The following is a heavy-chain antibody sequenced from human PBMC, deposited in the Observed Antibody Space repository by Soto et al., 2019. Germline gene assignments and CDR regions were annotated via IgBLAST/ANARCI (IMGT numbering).Heavy chain of an antibody. Sequence: PGGSLRLSCVASGFSFSVFGMHWVRQFPGKGLEWVAVISNDGSKRYYIESVEGRFTISRDDSKNTLYLQMDSLRVDDTAVYYCAKDNVPYFAYWSRQRWFDPWGQGTPVTVSS. CDR2: ISNDGSKR. CDR3: AKDNVPYFAYWSRQRWFDP. CDR1: GFSFSVFG. D-gene: IGHD3-3*01. V-gene: IGHV3-30*18. J-gene: IGHJ5*02.